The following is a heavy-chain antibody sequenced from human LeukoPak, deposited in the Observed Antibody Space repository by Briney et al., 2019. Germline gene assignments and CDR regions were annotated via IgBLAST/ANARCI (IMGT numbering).Heavy chain of an antibody. CDR3: ARHGNHRFNRLDP. D-gene: IGHD1-14*01. Sequence: SETLSLTCAVSGYPFSSGYYWSSIRQTPGRGLEWIGTIHHTGFTLYSPSLKSRVTIAVDTAKNHFSLNLRSVTAADTAVYYCARHGNHRFNRLDPWGQGILVTVSS. V-gene: IGHV4-38-2*01. CDR2: IHHTGFT. J-gene: IGHJ5*02. CDR1: GYPFSSGYY.